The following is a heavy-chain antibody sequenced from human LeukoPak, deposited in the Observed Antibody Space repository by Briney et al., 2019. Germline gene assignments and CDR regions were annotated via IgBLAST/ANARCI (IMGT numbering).Heavy chain of an antibody. CDR1: GGFISSGSYY. CDR2: IYISGTT. CDR3: ARSYDTNNRQRFDY. V-gene: IGHV4-61*02. Sequence: SQTLSLTCTVSGGFISSGSYYWSWIRQPAGKGLEWIGRIYISGTTNYNPSLRSRVTISLDTSRNQFSLKLRSVTAADTAVYYCARSYDTNNRQRFDYWGQGILVTVSP. D-gene: IGHD3-10*01. J-gene: IGHJ4*02.